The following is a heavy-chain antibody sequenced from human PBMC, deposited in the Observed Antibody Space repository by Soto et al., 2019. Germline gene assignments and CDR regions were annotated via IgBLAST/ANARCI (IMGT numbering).Heavy chain of an antibody. Sequence: SETLSLTCTVSGGSISSGGYYWSWIRQHPGKCLEWIGYIYYSGSTYYNPSLKSRVTISVDTSKNQFSLKLSSVTAADTAVYYCARLELVRLRFDPWGQGTLVTVSS. CDR2: IYYSGST. D-gene: IGHD6-13*01. CDR3: ARLELVRLRFDP. V-gene: IGHV4-31*03. CDR1: GGSISSGGYY. J-gene: IGHJ5*02.